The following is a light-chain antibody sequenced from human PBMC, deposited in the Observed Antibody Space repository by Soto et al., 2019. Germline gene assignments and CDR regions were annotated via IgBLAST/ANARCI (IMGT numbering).Light chain of an antibody. V-gene: IGLV2-14*01. J-gene: IGLJ1*01. CDR3: NSYRTVSTYV. CDR2: DVG. CDR1: SSDIGGYNF. Sequence: QPVLTQPASVSGSPGQSITIACTGTSSDIGGYNFVSWYQQHPGKAPKLLIYDVGNRPSGVSNRFSGSKSGNTASLTISGLQAEDEAPYYCNSYRTVSTYVFGTGTKLTVL.